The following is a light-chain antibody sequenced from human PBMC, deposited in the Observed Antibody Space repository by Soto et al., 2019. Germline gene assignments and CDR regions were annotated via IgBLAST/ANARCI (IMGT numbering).Light chain of an antibody. J-gene: IGKJ4*01. CDR2: TAS. Sequence: DIQMTQSPASLSASVGDRVTITCRASQNIKKYLNWHQQKPGKAPNLLIYTASSLQVGFPSRFSGSGSGTDFTLTISSLQPEDFATYYCQQSFGTPLTFGGGTKVEIK. CDR1: QNIKKY. V-gene: IGKV1-39*01. CDR3: QQSFGTPLT.